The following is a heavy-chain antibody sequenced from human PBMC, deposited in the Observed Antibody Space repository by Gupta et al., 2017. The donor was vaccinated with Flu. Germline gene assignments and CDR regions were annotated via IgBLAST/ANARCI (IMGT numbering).Heavy chain of an antibody. Sequence: QVLLVQSGAEVKGPGASVRVSCQASGFTFHRHYTHRIRQALGQGLEWMGWINPNNGATHIAPKFRGRVTMTSDTSITTAYLDLRTLRSADAAFYYCAKGAYDDFWSGANWFDPWGQGSLVTVSS. CDR1: GFTFHRHY. V-gene: IGHV1-2*02. D-gene: IGHD3-3*01. CDR2: INPNNGAT. CDR3: AKGAYDDFWSGANWFDP. J-gene: IGHJ5*02.